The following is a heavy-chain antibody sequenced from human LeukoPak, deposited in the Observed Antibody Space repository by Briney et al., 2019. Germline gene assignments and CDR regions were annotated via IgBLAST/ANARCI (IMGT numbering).Heavy chain of an antibody. J-gene: IGHJ4*02. CDR1: GFTLSNYA. D-gene: IGHD4-17*01. CDR2: ISYDGRNK. CDR3: ASDPGSPNSYGDSIDY. Sequence: GGSLRLSCADTGFTLSNYAVHWVRQAPGKGLEWVAVISYDGRNKYYVDSVKGRFTISRDNSKNTLFLQMNSLRVEDTVVYYCASDPGSPNSYGDSIDYWGQGTLVTVSS. V-gene: IGHV3-30*04.